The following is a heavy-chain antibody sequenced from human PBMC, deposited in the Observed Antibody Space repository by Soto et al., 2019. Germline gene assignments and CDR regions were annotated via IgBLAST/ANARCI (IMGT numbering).Heavy chain of an antibody. J-gene: IGHJ3*02. V-gene: IGHV4-61*01. Sequence: SETLSLTCTVSGGSVSSGSHYWSWIRQPPGKGLEWIAYISYTGTTNYNPSLNSRVTISVGMSKNQFSLRLGSVTAADTAVYYCARDRPDDLNSFDACDIWGQGTMVTVSS. CDR1: GGSVSSGSHY. CDR2: ISYTGTT. CDR3: ARDRPDDLNSFDACDI.